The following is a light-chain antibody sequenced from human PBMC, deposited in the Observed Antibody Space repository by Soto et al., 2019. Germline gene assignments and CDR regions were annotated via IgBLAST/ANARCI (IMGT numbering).Light chain of an antibody. CDR2: GGT. J-gene: IGLJ2*01. CDR3: NSYTIITIVV. V-gene: IGLV2-14*01. CDR1: SSEIGGYDY. Sequence: QSVLTQPASVSGSPGQSITISCTGTSSEIGGYDYVSWYHHHPGKAPKLLIYGGTNRPSGVSDRFSGSKSGNTASLTISGRQAEGEADYYGNSYTIITIVVFGGGTKLTVL.